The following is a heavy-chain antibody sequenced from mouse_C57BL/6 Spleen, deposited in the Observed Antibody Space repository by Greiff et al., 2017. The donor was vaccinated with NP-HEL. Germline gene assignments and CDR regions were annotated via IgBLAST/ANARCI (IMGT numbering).Heavy chain of an antibody. CDR3: TRGMDYGSSYGAWFAY. J-gene: IGHJ3*01. D-gene: IGHD1-1*01. V-gene: IGHV1-15*01. CDR2: IDPETGGT. Sequence: QVQLQQSGAELVRPGASVTLSCKASGYTFTDYEMHWVKQTPVHGLEWIGAIDPETGGTAYNQKFKGKAILTADKSSSPAYMELRSLTSEDSAVYYCTRGMDYGSSYGAWFAYWGQGTLVTVSA. CDR1: GYTFTDYE.